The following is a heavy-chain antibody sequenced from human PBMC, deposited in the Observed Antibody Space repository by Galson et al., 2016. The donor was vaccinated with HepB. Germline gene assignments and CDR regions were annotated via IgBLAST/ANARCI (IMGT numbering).Heavy chain of an antibody. D-gene: IGHD6-19*01. CDR2: INPYNGNI. CDR1: GYTFTTYA. CDR3: ARRYSSGWYVYFDY. Sequence: SVKVSCKASGYTFTTYAITWVRQAPGQGLEWMGWINPYNGNIKYAQKVQGRVTMTTDTSTSTAYMELRCLRFDDTAVYYCARRYSSGWYVYFDYWGQGTLVTVSS. V-gene: IGHV1-18*04. J-gene: IGHJ4*02.